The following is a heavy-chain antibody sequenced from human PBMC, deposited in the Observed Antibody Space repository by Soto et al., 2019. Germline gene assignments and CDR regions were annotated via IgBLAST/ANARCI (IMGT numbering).Heavy chain of an antibody. V-gene: IGHV1-2*02. CDR3: ARARFSGRLGYFDM. CDR1: GYTFTAYF. Sequence: QVHLVQSGAEVEKPGASVKVSCNTSGYTFTAYFMHWVRQAPGQGLEWMGWINPNHGGTDYAQKFQGRVTMTRDTSTTTCYRELSSLRSDDTAVYFCARARFSGRLGYFDMWGQGTKVTVSS. J-gene: IGHJ3*02. CDR2: INPNHGGT. D-gene: IGHD1-26*01.